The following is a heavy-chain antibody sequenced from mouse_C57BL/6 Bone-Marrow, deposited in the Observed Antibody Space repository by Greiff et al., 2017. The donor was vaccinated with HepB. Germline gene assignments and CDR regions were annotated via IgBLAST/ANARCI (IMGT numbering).Heavy chain of an antibody. V-gene: IGHV10-1*01. J-gene: IGHJ1*03. D-gene: IGHD3-3*01. CDR3: VRRGGHFDV. Sequence: EVQRVESGGGLVQPKGSLKLSCAASGFSFNTYAMNWVRQAPGKGLEWVARIRSKSNNYATYYADSVKDRFTISRDDSESMLYLQMNNLKTEDTAMYYCVRRGGHFDVWGTGTTVTVSS. CDR1: GFSFNTYA. CDR2: IRSKSNNYAT.